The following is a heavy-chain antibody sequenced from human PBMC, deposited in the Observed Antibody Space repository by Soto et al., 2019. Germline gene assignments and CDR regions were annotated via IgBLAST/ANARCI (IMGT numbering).Heavy chain of an antibody. D-gene: IGHD3-10*01. CDR2: IYYSGST. V-gene: IGHV4-39*01. CDR3: ARHNTMVRGVIISVNWFDP. J-gene: IGHJ5*02. CDR1: VGSISSSSYY. Sequence: SETLSLTCTVSVGSISSSSYYWGWIRQPPGKGLEWIGSIYYSGSTYYNPSLKSRVTISVDTSKNQFSLKLSSVTAADTAVYYCARHNTMVRGVIISVNWFDPWGQGTLVTVSS.